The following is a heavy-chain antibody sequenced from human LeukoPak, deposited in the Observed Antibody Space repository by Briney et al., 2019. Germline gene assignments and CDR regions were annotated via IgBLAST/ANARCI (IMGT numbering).Heavy chain of an antibody. D-gene: IGHD3-22*01. CDR2: ISGSGGST. V-gene: IGHV3-23*01. CDR3: ALSGLLYDSSGNDAFDI. Sequence: GGSLRLSCAASGFTFSSYAMSWVRQAPGKGLEWVSAISGSGGSTYYADSVKVRFTISRDNSKNTLYLQMNSLRAEDTAVYYCALSGLLYDSSGNDAFDIWGQGTMVTVSS. J-gene: IGHJ3*02. CDR1: GFTFSSYA.